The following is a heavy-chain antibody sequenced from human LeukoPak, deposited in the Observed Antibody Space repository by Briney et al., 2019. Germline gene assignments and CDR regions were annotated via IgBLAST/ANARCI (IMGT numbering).Heavy chain of an antibody. CDR3: AASSQLGSYNWFDP. J-gene: IGHJ5*02. CDR2: IDQSRST. CDR1: GASFSDRY. D-gene: IGHD1-1*01. Sequence: SETLSLTCAVYGASFSDRYWTWIRQPPGKGLEWIGEIDQSRSTKCNPSLKGRVTISLDTSKNQFSLDLTSVTAADTAIYYGAASSQLGSYNWFDPWGQGTPVTVSS. V-gene: IGHV4-34*01.